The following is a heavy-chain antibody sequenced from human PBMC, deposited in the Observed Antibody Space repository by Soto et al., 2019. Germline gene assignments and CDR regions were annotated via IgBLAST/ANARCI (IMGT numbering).Heavy chain of an antibody. CDR2: IIPVFDKA. D-gene: IGHD3-16*01. CDR3: ARLRRDWGDAFDL. V-gene: IGHV1-69*01. Sequence: QVQLVQSGADVKKPGSSVKVSCKTSGGSFGSSAISWVRQAPAQGLEWMGAIIPVFDKANYAQNFQGRLTITADELTGTVFMELSSLRSEDTAVYFCARLRRDWGDAFDLWGLGTFVTVSS. J-gene: IGHJ3*01. CDR1: GGSFGSSA.